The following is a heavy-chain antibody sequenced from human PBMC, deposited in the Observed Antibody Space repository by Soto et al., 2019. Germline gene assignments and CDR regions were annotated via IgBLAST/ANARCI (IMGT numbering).Heavy chain of an antibody. D-gene: IGHD2-2*01. CDR1: GASVSSDSYH. V-gene: IGHV4-61*01. Sequence: QVRLQESGPGLLKPSETLSLTCSVSGASVSSDSYHWSWIRQPPGKGLEWIGYFSDRGDSNYHPSLKSRLTVSIYTSTNQLSLRLSSVTAADTAVYSCAPLLVGNGGRGSWGQGILVTVSS. CDR2: FSDRGDS. J-gene: IGHJ5*02. CDR3: APLLVGNGGRGS.